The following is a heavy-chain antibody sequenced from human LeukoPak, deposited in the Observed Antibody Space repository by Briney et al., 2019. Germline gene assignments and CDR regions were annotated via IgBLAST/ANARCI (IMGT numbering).Heavy chain of an antibody. Sequence: GGSLRLSCAASGFTFSSYAMHWVRQAPGKGLEWVTFIRYDGSNKYYADSVKGRFTTSRDNSKNTLYLQMNSLRAEDTAVYYCAKGSAAGTSFSWFDPWGQGTLVTVSS. D-gene: IGHD6-19*01. CDR3: AKGSAAGTSFSWFDP. CDR2: IRYDGSNK. CDR1: GFTFSSYA. V-gene: IGHV3-30*02. J-gene: IGHJ5*02.